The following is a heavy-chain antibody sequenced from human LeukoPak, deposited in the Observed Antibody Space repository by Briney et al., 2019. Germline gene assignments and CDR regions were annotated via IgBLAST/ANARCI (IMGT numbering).Heavy chain of an antibody. V-gene: IGHV3-30*18. J-gene: IGHJ4*02. CDR3: VKDRSVGATLFDY. CDR1: GFTFRNYG. CDR2: ISYDGSIK. D-gene: IGHD1-26*01. Sequence: GGSLRLSCEASGFTFRNYGMHWVRQAPGKGLEWVAFISYDGSIKYYGDFLKGRFSISRDNSKNTLTLQMNSLSAEDTAVYYCVKDRSVGATLFDYWGQGTLVTVSS.